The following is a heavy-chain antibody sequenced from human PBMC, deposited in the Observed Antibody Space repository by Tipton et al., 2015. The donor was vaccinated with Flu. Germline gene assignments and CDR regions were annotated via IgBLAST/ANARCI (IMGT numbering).Heavy chain of an antibody. CDR3: AKDAEGLWFGNQEIYYFDL. CDR1: GFTFSSYA. CDR2: ISVGGGYA. D-gene: IGHD3-10*01. V-gene: IGHV3-23*01. Sequence: SLRLSCVAYGFTFSSYAMTWVRRAPGRGLEWVSTISVGGGYAHYADSVKGRFTISRDSSKNTLYLEMSSLRAEDTAVYHCAKDAEGLWFGNQEIYYFDLWGQGTLVSVSS. J-gene: IGHJ4*02.